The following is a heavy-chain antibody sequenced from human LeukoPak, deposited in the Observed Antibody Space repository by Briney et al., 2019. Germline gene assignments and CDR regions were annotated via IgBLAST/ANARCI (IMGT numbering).Heavy chain of an antibody. J-gene: IGHJ3*02. V-gene: IGHV4-38-2*02. CDR2: IYHSGST. CDR1: GYSISSGYY. D-gene: IGHD3-22*01. Sequence: PSETLSLTCTVSGYSISSGYYWGWIRQPPGKGLEFIGSIYHSGSTYYNPSLKSRVTISVDTSKNQFSLKLSSVTAADTAVYYCARAYYYYDSSGPFPDAFDIWGQGTMVTVSS. CDR3: ARAYYYYDSSGPFPDAFDI.